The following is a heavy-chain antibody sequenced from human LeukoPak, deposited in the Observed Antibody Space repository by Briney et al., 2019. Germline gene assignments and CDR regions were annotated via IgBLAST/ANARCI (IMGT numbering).Heavy chain of an antibody. J-gene: IGHJ6*02. V-gene: IGHV4-4*07. CDR1: GGSISSYY. Sequence: SETLSLTCTVSGGSISSYYWSWIRQPAGKGLERIGRIYTSGSTNYNPSLKSRVTMSVDTSKNQFSLKLSSVTAADTAVYYCARDGGGYSYGYYYYGMDVWGQGTTVTVSS. CDR2: IYTSGST. D-gene: IGHD5-18*01. CDR3: ARDGGGYSYGYYYYGMDV.